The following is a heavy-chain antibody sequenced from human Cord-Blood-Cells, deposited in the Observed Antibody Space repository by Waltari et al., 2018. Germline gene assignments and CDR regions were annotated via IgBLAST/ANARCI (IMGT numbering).Heavy chain of an antibody. J-gene: IGHJ3*02. V-gene: IGHV3-53*01. CDR2: IYSGGST. Sequence: EVQLVESGGGLIQPGGSLRLSCAASGFTVSSNYMSWVRQAPGKGLEWFSVIYSGGSTYYADSVKGRFTISRDNSKNTLYLQMNSLRAEDTAVYYCARDYDFWSGYYAFDIWGQGTMVTVSS. CDR1: GFTVSSNY. CDR3: ARDYDFWSGYYAFDI. D-gene: IGHD3-3*01.